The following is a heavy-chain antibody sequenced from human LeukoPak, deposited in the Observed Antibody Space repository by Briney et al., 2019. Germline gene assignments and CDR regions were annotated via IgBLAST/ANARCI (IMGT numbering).Heavy chain of an antibody. CDR1: GFTFSPYW. CDR2: IKEDGSET. Sequence: GGSLRLSCVGSGFTFSPYWMTWVRQAPGKGLEWVANIKEDGSETYYVDSVKGRFTISRDNAKNSLFLQMNNLKAEDTALYYCARGRPDYFGSGTYYPYYYGLDVWGQGTTVTVSS. J-gene: IGHJ6*02. CDR3: ARGRPDYFGSGTYYPYYYGLDV. V-gene: IGHV3-7*01. D-gene: IGHD3-10*01.